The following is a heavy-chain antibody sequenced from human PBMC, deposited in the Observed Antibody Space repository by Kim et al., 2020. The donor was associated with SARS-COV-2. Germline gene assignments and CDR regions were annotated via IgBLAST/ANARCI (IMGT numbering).Heavy chain of an antibody. D-gene: IGHD3-22*01. V-gene: IGHV4-34*01. CDR2: INHSGST. Sequence: SETLSLTCAVYGGSFSGYYWSWIRQPPGKGLEWIGEINHSGSTNYNPSLKSRVTISVDTSKNQFSLKLSSVTAADTAVYYCARAGAYYDSSGTIDYWGQGTLVTVSS. J-gene: IGHJ4*02. CDR3: ARAGAYYDSSGTIDY. CDR1: GGSFSGYY.